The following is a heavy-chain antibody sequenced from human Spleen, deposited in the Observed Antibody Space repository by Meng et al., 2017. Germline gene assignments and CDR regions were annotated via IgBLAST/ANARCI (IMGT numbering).Heavy chain of an antibody. D-gene: IGHD4-17*01. J-gene: IGHJ4*01. CDR1: GFTFSKYW. CDR2: IKQDGSEK. Sequence: GGSLRLSCAGSGFTFSKYWMHWVRQAPGKGLEWVANIKQDGSEKYSVDSVKGRFSISRDNAKNSLYLLMNSLRAEDTAVYYCARGATVNRGVFDYWGHGKLVNGAS. CDR3: ARGATVNRGVFDY. V-gene: IGHV3-7*01.